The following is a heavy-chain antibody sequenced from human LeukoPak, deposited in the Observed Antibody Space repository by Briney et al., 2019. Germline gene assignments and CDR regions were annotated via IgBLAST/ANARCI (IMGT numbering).Heavy chain of an antibody. CDR2: INSNSGAT. D-gene: IGHD3-16*01. V-gene: IGHV1-2*02. Sequence: ASVKVSCKASGDTFATYYTHWMRQTPGQGLEWMGWINSNSGATKYVQKFQGRVTMTRDTSISTAYMELSSLRSDDTAVYYWGRVGGRIGAYYAMDVWGQGTTVTVS. J-gene: IGHJ6*02. CDR3: GRVGGRIGAYYAMDV. CDR1: GDTFATYY.